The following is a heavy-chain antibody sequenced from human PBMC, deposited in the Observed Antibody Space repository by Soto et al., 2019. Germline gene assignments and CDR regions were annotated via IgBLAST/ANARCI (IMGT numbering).Heavy chain of an antibody. V-gene: IGHV3-23*01. D-gene: IGHD3-10*01. CDR3: AKDGTLWFGELLPFDY. J-gene: IGHJ4*02. CDR1: GFTFSSYA. CDR2: ISGSGGST. Sequence: PGGSLRLSCAASGFTFSSYAMSWVRQAPGKGLEWVSAISGSGGSTYYADSVKGRFTIPRDNSKNTLYLQMNSLRAEDTAVYYCAKDGTLWFGELLPFDYWGPGTLVTVSS.